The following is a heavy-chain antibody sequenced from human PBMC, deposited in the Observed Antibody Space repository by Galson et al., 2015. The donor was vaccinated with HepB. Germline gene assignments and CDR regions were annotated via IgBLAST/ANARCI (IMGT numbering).Heavy chain of an antibody. D-gene: IGHD3-10*01. Sequence: SLRLSCAASGFTFRNAWVSWVRQAPGKGLECVGRIKSKTDGGTTDYAAPVKGRFTISRDDSKDTLYLQMNSLKTEDTATYYCTRDGSGGYRYYGLDVWGQGTTVTVSS. CDR3: TRDGSGGYRYYGLDV. CDR2: IKSKTDGGTT. CDR1: GFTFRNAW. V-gene: IGHV3-15*01. J-gene: IGHJ6*02.